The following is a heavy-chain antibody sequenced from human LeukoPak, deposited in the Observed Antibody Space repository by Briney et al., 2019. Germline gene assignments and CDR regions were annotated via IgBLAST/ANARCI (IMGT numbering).Heavy chain of an antibody. CDR3: ASCPNYYYYMDV. CDR2: ISSSGSTT. Sequence: GGSLRLSCAASGFTFSSYWMSWVRQAPGKGLEWVSYISSSGSTTFYSDSVKGRFTISRDNAKNSLSLQMNNLRAEDTAVYYCASCPNYYYYMDVWGKGTTVTVSS. V-gene: IGHV3-48*04. CDR1: GFTFSSYW. J-gene: IGHJ6*03.